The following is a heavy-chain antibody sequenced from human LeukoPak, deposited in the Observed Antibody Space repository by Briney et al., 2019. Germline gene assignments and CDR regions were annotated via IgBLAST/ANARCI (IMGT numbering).Heavy chain of an antibody. CDR1: GGTFSSYA. CDR3: ARDTIFGVVTILHDAFDI. D-gene: IGHD3-3*01. V-gene: IGHV1-69*13. CDR2: IIPIFGTA. J-gene: IGHJ3*02. Sequence: GASVKVSCKASGGTFSSYAISWVRQAPGQGLEWMGGIIPIFGTANYAQKFQGRVTITADESTSTAHMELSSLRSEDTAVYYCARDTIFGVVTILHDAFDIWGQGTMVTVSS.